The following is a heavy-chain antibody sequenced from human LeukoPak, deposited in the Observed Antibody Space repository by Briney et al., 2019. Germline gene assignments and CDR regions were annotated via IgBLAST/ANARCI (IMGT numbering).Heavy chain of an antibody. CDR2: INPSGGST. CDR1: GYTFTSYY. J-gene: IGHJ4*02. CDR3: ARDFSTMIALDY. V-gene: IGHV1-46*01. D-gene: IGHD3-22*01. Sequence: ASVKVSCKASGYTFTSYYMHWVRQAPGQGLEWMGIINPSGGSTSYAQKFQGRVTMTTDTSTSTAYMELRSLRSDDTAVYYCARDFSTMIALDYWGQGTLVTVSS.